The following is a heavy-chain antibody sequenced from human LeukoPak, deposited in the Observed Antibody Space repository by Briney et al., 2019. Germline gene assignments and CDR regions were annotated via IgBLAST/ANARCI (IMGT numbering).Heavy chain of an antibody. V-gene: IGHV4-39*01. D-gene: IGHD6-13*01. Sequence: SETLSLTSNVSGGSISGSRRYWGWVRQPPGGGLEWIASVRYTGSTYYNSSLQSRLTISVDNSQNQFSLKLKSVTAADTSVYYCTRQLSWASDTGDSWGQGTLVTVSS. J-gene: IGHJ4*02. CDR2: VRYTGST. CDR1: GGSISGSRRY. CDR3: TRQLSWASDTGDS.